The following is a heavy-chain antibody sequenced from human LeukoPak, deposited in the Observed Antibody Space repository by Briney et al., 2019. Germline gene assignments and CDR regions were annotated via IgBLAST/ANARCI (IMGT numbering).Heavy chain of an antibody. CDR3: ALGIYCSGGSCKLDY. Sequence: GASVKVSCKASGYTFTSYGISWVRQAPGQGLEWMGWISAYNGNTNYAQKLQGRVTMTTDTSTSTAYTELRSLRSDDTAVYYCALGIYCSGGSCKLDYWGQGTLVTVSS. V-gene: IGHV1-18*01. CDR2: ISAYNGNT. D-gene: IGHD2-15*01. CDR1: GYTFTSYG. J-gene: IGHJ4*02.